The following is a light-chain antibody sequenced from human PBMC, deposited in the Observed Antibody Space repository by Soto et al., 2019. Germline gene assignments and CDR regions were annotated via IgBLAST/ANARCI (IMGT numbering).Light chain of an antibody. CDR3: QQRSEWPLT. J-gene: IGKJ4*01. Sequence: EIVLTQSPATLSLSPGERATLSCRASQSVSRFIAWYQRRPGQAPRLLIYDTSNRATGIPARFSGSGSGTDFTLTISSLEPEDFAVYYCQQRSEWPLTFGGGTEVEIK. CDR2: DTS. CDR1: QSVSRF. V-gene: IGKV3-11*01.